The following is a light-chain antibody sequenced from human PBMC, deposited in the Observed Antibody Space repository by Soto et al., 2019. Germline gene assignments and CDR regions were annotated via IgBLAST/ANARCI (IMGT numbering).Light chain of an antibody. V-gene: IGKV3-20*01. CDR1: QSVSHDY. J-gene: IGKJ1*01. CDR3: LHHGSSLWT. CDR2: SVS. Sequence: EIVLTQSQGTLSLSPVYMAPLSCIASQSVSHDYVAWVQQKPGQTPRLLIYSVSSRATGIPDRFSGSGSGTDFTLTISRLENEDFEMYYCLHHGSSLWTFGQGTKGDIK.